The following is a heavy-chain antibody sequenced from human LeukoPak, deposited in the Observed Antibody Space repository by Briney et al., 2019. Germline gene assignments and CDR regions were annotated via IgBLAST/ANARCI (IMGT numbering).Heavy chain of an antibody. CDR2: IHDSGST. D-gene: IGHD2-21*02. Sequence: KSSETLSLTCTVSGDSISSGGYSWSWIRQTPGKGLEWIAYIHDSGSTYNNPSLKSRLSISIDTSKNQFSLKLNSVTAADTAVYYCARGGYCGGDCYFYYWGQGTLVTVSS. CDR1: GDSISSGGYS. CDR3: ARGGYCGGDCYFYY. J-gene: IGHJ4*02. V-gene: IGHV4-30-4*07.